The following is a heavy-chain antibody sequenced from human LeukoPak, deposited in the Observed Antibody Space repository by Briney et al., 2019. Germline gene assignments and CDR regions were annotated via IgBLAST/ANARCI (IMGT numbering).Heavy chain of an antibody. J-gene: IGHJ3*02. CDR2: ISGGSTYI. Sequence: TGGSLRLSCAASGFIFTNYNLNWVRQAPGKRLEWISSISGGSTYIYYADSVRGRFTISRDNAKNSVYLQMNSLRGEDTAVYYCARDDVTTNGGVIADSRLFDIWGQGTMVTVSS. V-gene: IGHV3-21*01. D-gene: IGHD2-8*02. CDR3: ARDDVTTNGGVIADSRLFDI. CDR1: GFIFTNYN.